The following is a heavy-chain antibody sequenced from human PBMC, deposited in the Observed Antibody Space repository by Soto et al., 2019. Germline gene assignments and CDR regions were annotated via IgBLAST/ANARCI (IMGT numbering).Heavy chain of an antibody. CDR1: GGSISSGDYY. Sequence: PSETLSLTCTVSGGSISSGDYYWSWIRQPPGKGLEWIGYIYYSGSTYYNPSLKSRVTISVDTSKNQFSLKLSSVTAADTAVYYCARAMTTVTENWFDPWGQGTLVTVS. D-gene: IGHD4-4*01. J-gene: IGHJ5*02. CDR3: ARAMTTVTENWFDP. CDR2: IYYSGST. V-gene: IGHV4-30-4*01.